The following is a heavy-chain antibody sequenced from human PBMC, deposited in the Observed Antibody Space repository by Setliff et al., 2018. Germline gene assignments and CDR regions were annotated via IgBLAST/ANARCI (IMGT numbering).Heavy chain of an antibody. Sequence: SVKVSCKASGGTFTNYAINWVRQAPGQGLEWMGGINPIFGTADYTQNFQGRVTITTDESTSTAYMELSSLRSEDTAIYYCATERGLVVSATDYYYYMDVWGKVTTVTVSS. V-gene: IGHV1-69*05. J-gene: IGHJ6*03. CDR1: GGTFTNYA. CDR3: ATERGLVVSATDYYYYMDV. CDR2: INPIFGTA. D-gene: IGHD2-15*01.